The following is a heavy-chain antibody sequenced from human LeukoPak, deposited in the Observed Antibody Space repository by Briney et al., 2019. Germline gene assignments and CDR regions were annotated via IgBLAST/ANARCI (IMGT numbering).Heavy chain of an antibody. CDR3: ASSVSLIRGALDI. CDR1: GYTFTSYA. Sequence: ASVKVSCTASGYTFTSYAMHWVRQAPGQRLEWMGWINAGNGNTKYSQKFQGRVTITRDTSASTAYMELSSLRSEDTAVYYCASSVSLIRGALDIWGQGTMVTVSS. V-gene: IGHV1-3*01. CDR2: INAGNGNT. J-gene: IGHJ3*02. D-gene: IGHD3-10*01.